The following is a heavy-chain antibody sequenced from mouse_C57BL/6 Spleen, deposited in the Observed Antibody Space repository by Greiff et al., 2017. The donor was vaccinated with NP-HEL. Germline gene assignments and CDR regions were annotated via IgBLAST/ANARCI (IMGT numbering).Heavy chain of an antibody. CDR2: ISSGGSYT. CDR3: ARRGTTVGAHYFDY. V-gene: IGHV5-6*02. D-gene: IGHD1-1*01. CDR1: GFTFSSYG. Sequence: EVMLVESGGDLVKPGGSLKLSCAASGFTFSSYGMSWVRQTPDKRLEWVATISSGGSYTYYPDSVKGRFTISRDNAKNTLYLQMSSLKSEDTAMYYCARRGTTVGAHYFDYWGQGTTLTVSS. J-gene: IGHJ2*01.